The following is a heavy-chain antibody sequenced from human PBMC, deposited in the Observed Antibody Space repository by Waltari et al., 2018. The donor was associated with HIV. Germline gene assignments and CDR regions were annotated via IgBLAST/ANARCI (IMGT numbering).Heavy chain of an antibody. D-gene: IGHD2-8*01. J-gene: IGHJ4*02. V-gene: IGHV4-34*01. Sequence: QLQLNQWGAGLLKPSETLSLTCAGYGGSFSGNYWTWIRQPPGKGLEWIGEINHAGITNYNPSVKSRVTMSVDTSMNQFSLKLTSVTAADTALYYCARRAPMAYFDYWGQGSLVTVSS. CDR3: ARRAPMAYFDY. CDR1: GGSFSGNY. CDR2: INHAGIT.